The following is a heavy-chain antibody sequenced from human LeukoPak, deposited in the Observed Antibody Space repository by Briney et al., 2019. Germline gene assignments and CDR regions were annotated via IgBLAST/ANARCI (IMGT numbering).Heavy chain of an antibody. CDR3: ARAGPLNYDFWSGYYRFDY. V-gene: IGHV4-59*01. CDR1: GGSISSYY. Sequence: PSETLSLTCTVPGGSISSYYWSWIRQPPGKGLEWIGYIYYSGSTNYNPSLKSRVTISVDTSKNQFSLKLSSVTAADTAVYYCARAGPLNYDFWSGYYRFDYWGQGTLVTVSS. D-gene: IGHD3-3*01. J-gene: IGHJ4*02. CDR2: IYYSGST.